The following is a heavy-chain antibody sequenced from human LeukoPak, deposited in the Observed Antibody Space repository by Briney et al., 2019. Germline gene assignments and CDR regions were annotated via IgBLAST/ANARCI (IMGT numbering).Heavy chain of an antibody. V-gene: IGHV4-59*01. D-gene: IGHD3-10*01. CDR1: GGSISSYY. Sequence: SETLSLTCTVSGGSISSYYWSWIRQPPGKGLEWIGYIYYSGSTNYNPSLKSRVTISVDTSKNQFTLKLSSVTAADTAVYYCARSRSGSYIPNWFDPWGQGTLVTVSS. CDR3: ARSRSGSYIPNWFDP. J-gene: IGHJ5*02. CDR2: IYYSGST.